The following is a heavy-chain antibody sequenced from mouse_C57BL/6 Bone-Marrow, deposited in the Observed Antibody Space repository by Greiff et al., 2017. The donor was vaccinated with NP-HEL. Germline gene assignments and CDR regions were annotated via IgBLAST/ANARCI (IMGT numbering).Heavy chain of an antibody. CDR2: ISYDGSN. CDR1: GYSITSGYY. V-gene: IGHV3-6*01. CDR3: AREGITTVVAPF. Sequence: VQLKESGPGLVKPSQSLSLTCSVTGYSITSGYYWNWIRQFPGNKLEWMGYISYDGSNNYNPSLKNRISITRDTSKNQFFLKLNSVTTEDTATYYCAREGITTVVAPFWGQGTTLTVSS. D-gene: IGHD1-1*01. J-gene: IGHJ2*01.